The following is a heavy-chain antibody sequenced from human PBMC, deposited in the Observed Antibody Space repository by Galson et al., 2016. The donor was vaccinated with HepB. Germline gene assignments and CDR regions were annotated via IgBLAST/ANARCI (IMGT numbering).Heavy chain of an antibody. Sequence: SLRLSCAASGLTFADFAVSWCRQAPGKGLEWVGFIRGKVYGGTAEYAASVKDRFIISRDDSKSIAYLQMNSLKTEDTAVYYCTTSLLWLPNDSWGQGTLVTVSS. CDR2: IRGKVYGGTA. J-gene: IGHJ5*01. CDR1: GLTFADFA. D-gene: IGHD5-18*01. V-gene: IGHV3-49*03. CDR3: TTSLLWLPNDS.